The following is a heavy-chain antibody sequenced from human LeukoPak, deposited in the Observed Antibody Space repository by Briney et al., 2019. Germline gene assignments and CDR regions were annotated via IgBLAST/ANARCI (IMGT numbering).Heavy chain of an antibody. Sequence: GGSLRLSCAASGITFRSYGMHWVRQAPGKGLEWVAVISYDGSHKYYADSEKGRFSISRDNSKNTLYLQMNCLRADDTAVYYCAKGARGDTVTSIVGLNWFDPWGQGTLVTVSS. D-gene: IGHD4-17*01. CDR1: GITFRSYG. V-gene: IGHV3-30*18. CDR3: AKGARGDTVTSIVGLNWFDP. J-gene: IGHJ5*02. CDR2: ISYDGSHK.